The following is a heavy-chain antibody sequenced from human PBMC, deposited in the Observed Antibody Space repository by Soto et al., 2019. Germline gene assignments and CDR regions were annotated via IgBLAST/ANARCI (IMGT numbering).Heavy chain of an antibody. Sequence: GGSLRLSCAASGFTFDDYAMHWVRQAPGKGLEWVSGISWNSGSIGYADSVKGRFTISRDNAKNSLYLQMNSLRAEDTALYYCAKDLGSGSYFGGYYYYGMDVWGQGTTVTVSS. CDR3: AKDLGSGSYFGGYYYYGMDV. CDR1: GFTFDDYA. J-gene: IGHJ6*02. CDR2: ISWNSGSI. V-gene: IGHV3-9*01. D-gene: IGHD1-26*01.